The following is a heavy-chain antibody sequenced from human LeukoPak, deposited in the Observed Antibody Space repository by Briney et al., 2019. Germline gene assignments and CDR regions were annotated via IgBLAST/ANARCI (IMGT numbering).Heavy chain of an antibody. CDR2: ISKDESEK. Sequence: GRSLRLSCAASGFTFSYYAMHWVRQAPGKGPEGVGIISKDESEKKYTDSVKGRFTISRDNSKNTLFLQMNSLRQEDTAVYYCARAPRAMVSIFAIWGQGALVPVSS. J-gene: IGHJ4*02. CDR3: ARAPRAMVSIFAI. CDR1: GFTFSYYA. D-gene: IGHD5-18*01. V-gene: IGHV3-30-3*01.